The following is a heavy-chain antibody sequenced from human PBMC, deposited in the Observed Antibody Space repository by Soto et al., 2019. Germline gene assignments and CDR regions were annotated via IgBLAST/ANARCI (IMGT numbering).Heavy chain of an antibody. Sequence: QITLKESGPTLVKPTQTLTLTCSFSGFSLSTRGVGVGWIRQPPGKALEWLALIFWDDDKWYSPSLRSRLTITEATSKHQVLLIMTNMDPVDTATYYCAHRSRGYAYYFDQWGQGTLVTVSS. CDR3: AHRSRGYAYYFDQ. CDR1: GFSLSTRGVG. D-gene: IGHD5-12*01. V-gene: IGHV2-5*02. J-gene: IGHJ4*02. CDR2: IFWDDDK.